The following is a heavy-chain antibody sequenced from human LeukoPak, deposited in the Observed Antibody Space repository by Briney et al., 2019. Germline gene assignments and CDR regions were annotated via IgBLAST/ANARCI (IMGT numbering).Heavy chain of an antibody. CDR3: AKGSAGLSGWPVYDAFDM. J-gene: IGHJ3*02. CDR1: GLTFSTYP. V-gene: IGHV3-23*01. CDR2: ISNSGDTT. Sequence: QPGGSLRLSCAASGLTFSTYPMTWVRQAPGKGLEWVSAISNSGDTTYYADSVKGRFTISRDNSKNTLYLQLNSLRAEDTAVYYCAKGSAGLSGWPVYDAFDMWGQGTRVTVSS. D-gene: IGHD6-19*01.